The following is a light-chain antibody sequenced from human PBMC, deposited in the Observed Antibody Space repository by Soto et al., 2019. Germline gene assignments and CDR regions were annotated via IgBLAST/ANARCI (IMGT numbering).Light chain of an antibody. V-gene: IGLV1-47*01. CDR1: TSNIGSKY. CDR2: RNN. Sequence: HSVLTQPPSASGTPGQGVTISCSGSTSNIGSKYVYWYEQLPGTAPKLLIYRNNQRPSGVPDRFSGSKSGTSASLAISGLRSDDEADYFCATWDDSLNGFDVFGTGTKVTVL. CDR3: ATWDDSLNGFDV. J-gene: IGLJ1*01.